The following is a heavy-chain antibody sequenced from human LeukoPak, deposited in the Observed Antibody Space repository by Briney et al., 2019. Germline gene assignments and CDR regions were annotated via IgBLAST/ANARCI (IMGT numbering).Heavy chain of an antibody. CDR2: INPNSGGT. Sequence: RASVKVSCKASGYTFTDYYMHWVRQAPGQGLEWMGWINPNSGGTNYAQKFQGWVTMTRDTSISTAYMELSRLRSDDTAVYYCARGSAAAGMDYWGQGTLVTVSS. CDR3: ARGSAAAGMDY. V-gene: IGHV1-2*04. D-gene: IGHD6-13*01. CDR1: GYTFTDYY. J-gene: IGHJ4*02.